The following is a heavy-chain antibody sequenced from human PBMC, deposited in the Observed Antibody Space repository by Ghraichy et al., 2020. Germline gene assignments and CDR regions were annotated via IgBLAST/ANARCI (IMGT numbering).Heavy chain of an antibody. D-gene: IGHD4-17*01. J-gene: IGHJ3*02. V-gene: IGHV3-33*01. CDR1: GFTFSSYG. CDR2: IWYDGSNK. CDR3: ATTVQPYAFDI. Sequence: GGSLRLSCAASGFTFSSYGMHWVRQAPGKGLEWVAVIWYDGSNKYYADSVKGRFTISRDNSKNTLYLQMNSLRAEDTAVYYCATTVQPYAFDIWGQGTMVTVSS.